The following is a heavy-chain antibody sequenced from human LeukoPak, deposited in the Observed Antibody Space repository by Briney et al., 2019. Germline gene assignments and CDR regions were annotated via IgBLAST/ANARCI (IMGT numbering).Heavy chain of an antibody. D-gene: IGHD3-16*01. Sequence: GGSLRLSCAASGFTFSSYSMNWVRQAPGKGLEWVSSISSSSSYIYYADSVKGRFTISRDSAKNSLYLQMNSLRAEDTAVYYCARGTFDYYGMDVWGQGTTVTVSS. V-gene: IGHV3-21*01. CDR2: ISSSSSYI. CDR3: ARGTFDYYGMDV. CDR1: GFTFSSYS. J-gene: IGHJ6*02.